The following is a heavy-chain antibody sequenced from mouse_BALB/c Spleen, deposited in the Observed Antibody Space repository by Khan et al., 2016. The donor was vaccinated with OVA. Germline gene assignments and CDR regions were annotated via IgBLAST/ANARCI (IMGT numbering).Heavy chain of an antibody. D-gene: IGHD1-1*01. Sequence: EVELVESGGGLVKPGGSLRLSCEASGFTFSSYSMSWVRQTPEKRLEWVATITSGGSYTYYPDSVQGRFTISRDNAKNTLYLKMSRLNSEDTAIYYCTRDRNYYGSSFYFDYWGQGTTLTVSS. CDR1: GFTFSSYS. CDR3: TRDRNYYGSSFYFDY. CDR2: ITSGGSYT. J-gene: IGHJ2*01. V-gene: IGHV5-6-4*01.